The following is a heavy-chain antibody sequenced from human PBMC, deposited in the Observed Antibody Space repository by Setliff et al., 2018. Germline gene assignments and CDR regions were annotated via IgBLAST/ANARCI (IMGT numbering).Heavy chain of an antibody. CDR1: FTFDDYA. CDR2: ISWNSGSI. CDR3: AKALSSSWYSGFFDY. Sequence: FTFDDYAMHWVRQAPGKGLEWVSGISWNSGSIGYADSVKGRFTISRDNAKNSLYLQMNSLRAEDTALYYCAKALSSSWYSGFFDYWGQGTLVTVSS. J-gene: IGHJ4*02. V-gene: IGHV3-9*01. D-gene: IGHD6-13*01.